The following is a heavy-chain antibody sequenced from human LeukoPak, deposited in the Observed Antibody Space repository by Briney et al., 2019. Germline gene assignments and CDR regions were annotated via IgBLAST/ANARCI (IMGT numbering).Heavy chain of an antibody. D-gene: IGHD2-15*01. J-gene: IGHJ4*02. Sequence: GGSLRLSCAASGFTFSSYAMSCVRQAPGKGLGWVSAISGSGGSTYYADSVKGRFTISRDNSKNTLYLQMNGLRAEDTAVYYCARDRCSGGSCYFDYWGQGTLVTVSS. CDR3: ARDRCSGGSCYFDY. CDR2: ISGSGGST. CDR1: GFTFSSYA. V-gene: IGHV3-23*01.